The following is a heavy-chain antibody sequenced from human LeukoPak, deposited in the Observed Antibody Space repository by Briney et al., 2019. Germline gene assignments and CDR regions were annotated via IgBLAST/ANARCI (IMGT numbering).Heavy chain of an antibody. Sequence: GGSLRLSCAASGFTFSTYTMSWVREAPGKGLEWVSAISGSGGNTYYADSVKGRFTISRDNSKNTLYLQMDSLRADDTAVYYCAKAAFSRTSYFDYWGQGTLVTASS. CDR2: ISGSGGNT. J-gene: IGHJ4*02. V-gene: IGHV3-23*01. D-gene: IGHD3-3*02. CDR3: AKAAFSRTSYFDY. CDR1: GFTFSTYT.